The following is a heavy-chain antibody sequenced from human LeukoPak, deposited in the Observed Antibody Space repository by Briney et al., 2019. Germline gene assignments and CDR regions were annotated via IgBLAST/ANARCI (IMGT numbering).Heavy chain of an antibody. CDR3: ARDRWEETTVVTPMDY. V-gene: IGHV3-21*01. J-gene: IGHJ4*02. CDR2: ISSSSSYI. Sequence: ETLSLACAVYGGSFSNYYWSWVRQAPGKGLEWVSSISSSSSYIYYADSVKGRFTISRDNAKNSLYLQMNSLRAEDTAVYYCARDRWEETTVVTPMDYWGQGTLVTVSS. D-gene: IGHD4-23*01. CDR1: GGSFSNYY.